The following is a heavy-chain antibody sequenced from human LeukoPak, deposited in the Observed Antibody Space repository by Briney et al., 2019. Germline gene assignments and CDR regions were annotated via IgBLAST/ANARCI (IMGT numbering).Heavy chain of an antibody. CDR2: IYSGGNT. V-gene: IGHV3-53*01. D-gene: IGHD1-14*01. CDR1: GFTISDKY. CDR3: ARDPTGASV. Sequence: PGGSLRLSCAASGFTISDKYMCWVRQAPGKGLEWISAIYSGGNTYYTNSVKGRFIISRDSSKNAMYLQMNGLTDEDTAVYYCARDPTGASVWGKGTTVTVSS. J-gene: IGHJ6*04.